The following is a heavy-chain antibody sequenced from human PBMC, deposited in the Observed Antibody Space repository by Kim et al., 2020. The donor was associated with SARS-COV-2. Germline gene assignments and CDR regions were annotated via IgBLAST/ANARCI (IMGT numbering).Heavy chain of an antibody. CDR1: GFTFSSYE. J-gene: IGHJ4*02. CDR2: ISSSGSTI. CDR3: ARDHYDSTGGY. V-gene: IGHV3-48*03. D-gene: IGHD3-22*01. Sequence: GGSLRLSCAASGFTFSSYEMNWVRQAPGKGLEWVSYISSSGSTIYYADSVKGRFTISRDNAKNSLYLQMNSLRAEDTAVYYCARDHYDSTGGYWGQGTLVTFSS.